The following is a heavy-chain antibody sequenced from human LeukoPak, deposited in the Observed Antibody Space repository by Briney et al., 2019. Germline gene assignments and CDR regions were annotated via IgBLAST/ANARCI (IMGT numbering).Heavy chain of an antibody. D-gene: IGHD1-14*01. J-gene: IGHJ6*03. Sequence: TGGSLRLSCAASGFTFSSYAMSWVRQAPGKGLEWVSAISGSGGSTYYADSVKGRFTISRDNSKNTLYLQMDGLRAEDTAVYYCAKGNPTSPLLVYYYLDVWGKGTTVTVSS. V-gene: IGHV3-23*01. CDR3: AKGNPTSPLLVYYYLDV. CDR1: GFTFSSYA. CDR2: ISGSGGST.